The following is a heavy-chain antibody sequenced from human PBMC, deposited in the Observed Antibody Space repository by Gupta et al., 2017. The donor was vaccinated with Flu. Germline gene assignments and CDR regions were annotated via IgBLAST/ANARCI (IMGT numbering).Heavy chain of an antibody. D-gene: IGHD3-22*01. CDR1: GGSIDSGGYY. V-gene: IGHV4-31*03. CDR3: ARTDYFASRSFDY. Sequence: QVQLQASGPGLVRPSQTLSLPCTVSGGSIDSGGYYWSWIRQHPGKGLEWIGYTYFSGSTYYNPSLKSRVTISVGTSKNQFSLKLSSVMAADTAVYYCARTDYFASRSFDYWGQGTLVTVSP. CDR2: TYFSGST. J-gene: IGHJ4*02.